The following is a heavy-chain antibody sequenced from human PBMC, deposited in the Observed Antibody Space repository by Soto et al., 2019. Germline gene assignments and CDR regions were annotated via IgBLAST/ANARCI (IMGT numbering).Heavy chain of an antibody. CDR2: ISGSGTDT. CDR3: AKDLLSSYYYGMDA. D-gene: IGHD3-10*01. CDR1: GFMFGSYA. Sequence: AGSLRLSCAASGFMFGSYAMSCVRQAPGKGLEWVSGISGSGTDTYYADAVKGRVTIPRDNAKNTLYLQMNGLRAEDTAIYYCAKDLLSSYYYGMDAWGQGTTVTVSS. J-gene: IGHJ6*02. V-gene: IGHV3-23*01.